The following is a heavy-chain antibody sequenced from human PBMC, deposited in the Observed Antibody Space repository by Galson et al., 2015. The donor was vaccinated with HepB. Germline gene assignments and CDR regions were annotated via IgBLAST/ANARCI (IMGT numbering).Heavy chain of an antibody. V-gene: IGHV1-69*13. CDR2: IIPIFGTA. J-gene: IGHJ3*02. CDR3: GVGFGEFLGAFDI. D-gene: IGHD3-10*01. Sequence: SVKVSCKASGGTFSSYAISWVRQAPGQGLEWMGGIIPIFGTANYAQKFQGRVTITADESTSTAYMELSSLRSENTAVYYCGVGFGEFLGAFDIWGQGTMVTVSS. CDR1: GGTFSSYA.